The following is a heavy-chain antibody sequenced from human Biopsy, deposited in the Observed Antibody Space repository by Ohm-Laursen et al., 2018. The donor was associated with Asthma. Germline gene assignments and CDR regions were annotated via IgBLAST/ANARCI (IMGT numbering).Heavy chain of an antibody. D-gene: IGHD6-19*01. J-gene: IGHJ6*02. CDR1: GFTVSRDY. Sequence: SLRLSCTASGFTVSRDYMFWVRQAPGKGLEWVSVIYSGGTSHTADSVRGRFTISRDNSKNTLSLQMSSLRAEDTALYYCAKDLSKAVGGSNDYYYGMDVWGQGTTVTVAS. CDR2: IYSGGTS. V-gene: IGHV3-53*01. CDR3: AKDLSKAVGGSNDYYYGMDV.